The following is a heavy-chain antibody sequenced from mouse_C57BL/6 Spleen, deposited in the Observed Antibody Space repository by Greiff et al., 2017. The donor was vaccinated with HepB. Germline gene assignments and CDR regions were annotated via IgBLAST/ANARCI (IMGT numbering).Heavy chain of an antibody. J-gene: IGHJ3*01. D-gene: IGHD2-4*01. CDR1: GYTFTSYW. Sequence: QVQLQQPGAELVKPGASVKLSCKASGYTFTSYWMHWVKQRPGQGLEWIGMIHPNSGSTNYNEKFKSKATLTVDKSSSTAYMQLSSLTSEDSAVYYCAREYYDCEGGKGFGYWGQGTLVTVSA. CDR2: IHPNSGST. V-gene: IGHV1-64*01. CDR3: AREYYDCEGGKGFGY.